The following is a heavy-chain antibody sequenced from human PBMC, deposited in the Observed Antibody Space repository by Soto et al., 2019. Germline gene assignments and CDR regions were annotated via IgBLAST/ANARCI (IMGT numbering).Heavy chain of an antibody. Sequence: QLQLQASGPGLVKPSETLSLTCTVSGGSITRNNHYWGWIRQSPGKGLEWIGNILHSGNTNYKPSLKSRVTMSVETSKNQFSLKMNSVTAADTAVYYCARLGSSGWYQGSYFDYWGQGTLVTVSS. CDR3: ARLGSSGWYQGSYFDY. D-gene: IGHD6-19*01. CDR1: GGSITRNNHY. CDR2: ILHSGNT. J-gene: IGHJ4*02. V-gene: IGHV4-39*01.